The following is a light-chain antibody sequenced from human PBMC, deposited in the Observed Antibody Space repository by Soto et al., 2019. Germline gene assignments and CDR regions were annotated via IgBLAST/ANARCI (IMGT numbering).Light chain of an antibody. Sequence: DLQMPQSPSSLSASVGDRVTITCRASQSINSYLNWYQQKLGKAPKLLIYAASSLQSGVPSRFSGSGSGTDFTLTISSLQPEDFATYYCQQSYSTPPAFGLGTRLEIK. V-gene: IGKV1-39*01. J-gene: IGKJ5*01. CDR1: QSINSY. CDR3: QQSYSTPPA. CDR2: AAS.